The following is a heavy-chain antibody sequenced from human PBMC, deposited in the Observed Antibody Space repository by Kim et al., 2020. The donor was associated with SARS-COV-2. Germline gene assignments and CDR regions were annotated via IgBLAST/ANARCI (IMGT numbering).Heavy chain of an antibody. CDR1: GYTLTELS. CDR2: FDPEDGET. CDR3: ATALLLVRGVIG. Sequence: ASVKVSCKVSGYTLTELSMHWVRQAPGKGLEWMGGFDPEDGETIYAQKFQGRVTITEDTSTDTAYMELSSLRSEDTAVYYCATALLLVRGVIGWGQGTLVTVSS. V-gene: IGHV1-24*01. J-gene: IGHJ4*02. D-gene: IGHD3-10*01.